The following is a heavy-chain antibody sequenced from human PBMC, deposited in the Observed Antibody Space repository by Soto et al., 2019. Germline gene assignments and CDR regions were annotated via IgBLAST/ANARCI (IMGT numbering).Heavy chain of an antibody. V-gene: IGHV4-59*08. CDR3: ARRYGGNLDY. CDR1: GGSISSYY. CDR2: IYYSGST. J-gene: IGHJ4*02. Sequence: PSXTLSLTCTVSGGSISSYYWSWIRQPPGKGLEWIGYIYYSGSTNYNPSLKSRVTISVDTSKNQFSLKLSSVTAADTAVYYCARRYGGNLDYWGQGTLVTVSS. D-gene: IGHD1-26*01.